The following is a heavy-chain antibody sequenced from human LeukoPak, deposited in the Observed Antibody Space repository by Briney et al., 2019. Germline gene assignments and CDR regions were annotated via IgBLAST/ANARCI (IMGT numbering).Heavy chain of an antibody. CDR1: GFTFSSYS. V-gene: IGHV3-48*04. CDR3: ARDGDDSSGYLGFDP. D-gene: IGHD3-22*01. CDR2: ISSSSSTI. J-gene: IGHJ5*02. Sequence: GGSLRLSCAASGFTFSSYSMNWVRQAPGKGLEWVSYISSSSSTIYYADSVKGRFTISRDNAKNSLYLQMNSLRAEDTAVYYCARDGDDSSGYLGFDPWGQGTLVTVSS.